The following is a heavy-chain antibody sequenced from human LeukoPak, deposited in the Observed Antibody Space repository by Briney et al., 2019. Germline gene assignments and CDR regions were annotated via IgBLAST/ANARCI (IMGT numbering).Heavy chain of an antibody. Sequence: PSETLSLTCSVSGGSLSPYCWSWIRQPPGGGLEWVGEINQSGSTNYNPSLKSRVTISVEKFKNQFSLEVTSVTAADTAIYYCATLGGLYYESHGYPDFDHWGQGTLVTVSS. J-gene: IGHJ4*02. V-gene: IGHV4-34*01. CDR1: GGSLSPYC. CDR3: ATLGGLYYESHGYPDFDH. CDR2: INQSGST. D-gene: IGHD3-22*01.